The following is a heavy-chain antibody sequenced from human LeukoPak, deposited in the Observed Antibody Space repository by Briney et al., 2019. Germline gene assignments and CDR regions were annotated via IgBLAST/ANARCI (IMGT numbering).Heavy chain of an antibody. Sequence: GASVKVSCKVSGYTLAELSMHWVRQAPGKGLEWMGGFDPEDGETIYAQKFQGRVTMTEDTSTDTAYMELSSLRSEDTAVYYCATLTLVGATPSAFDIWGQGTMVTVSS. D-gene: IGHD1-26*01. CDR2: FDPEDGET. CDR1: GYTLAELS. CDR3: ATLTLVGATPSAFDI. J-gene: IGHJ3*02. V-gene: IGHV1-24*01.